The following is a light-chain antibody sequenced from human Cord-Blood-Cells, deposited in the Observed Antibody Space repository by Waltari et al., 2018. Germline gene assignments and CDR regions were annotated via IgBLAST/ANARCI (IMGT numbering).Light chain of an antibody. V-gene: IGKV1-13*02. Sequence: AIQLTQSPSSLSASVGDRVTITCRASQGISSALAWYQQKPGKAPKLLIYDASSLESGVPSRFSGSGSGTDFTLTISSLQPEDFETYYCQQFNSYPITFGQGTRLEIK. CDR1: QGISSA. CDR3: QQFNSYPIT. CDR2: DAS. J-gene: IGKJ5*01.